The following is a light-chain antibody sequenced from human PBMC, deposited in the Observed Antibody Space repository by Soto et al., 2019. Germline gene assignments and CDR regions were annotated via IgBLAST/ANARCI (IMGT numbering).Light chain of an antibody. CDR1: SSNIGSNY. J-gene: IGLJ3*02. CDR3: AVRDDSLSGHWV. Sequence: QFVLTQPPSASGTPGQRVTISCSGSSSNIGSNYVSWYQHLPGAAPKLLIYRSDQRPSGVPDRFSGSKSGTSASLAISGLRSEDEADYFCAVRDDSLSGHWVFGGGTKLTVL. CDR2: RSD. V-gene: IGLV1-47*01.